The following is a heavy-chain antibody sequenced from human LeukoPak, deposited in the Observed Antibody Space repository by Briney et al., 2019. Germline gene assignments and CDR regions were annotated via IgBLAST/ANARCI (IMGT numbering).Heavy chain of an antibody. J-gene: IGHJ4*02. Sequence: GGSLRLSCAASGFTFSSYWMSWVRQAPGKGLEWVASIKQDESEKYYVDSVKGRFTISRDNAKSSLYLQMNSLRAEDTAVYYCAGSQGDSSYFDYWGQGTLVTVSS. V-gene: IGHV3-7*04. CDR2: IKQDESEK. CDR1: GFTFSSYW. CDR3: AGSQGDSSYFDY. D-gene: IGHD2-21*01.